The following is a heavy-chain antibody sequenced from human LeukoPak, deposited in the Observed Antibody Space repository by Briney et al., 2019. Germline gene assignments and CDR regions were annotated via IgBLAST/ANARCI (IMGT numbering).Heavy chain of an antibody. CDR3: ARDKTNGEGAFDI. J-gene: IGHJ3*02. CDR1: GFTFSSYW. V-gene: IGHV3-7*01. CDR2: IKQDGSEK. Sequence: GGSLRLSCAASGFTFSSYWMSWVRQAPGKGLEWVANIKQDGSEKYYVDSVKGRFTISRDNAKNSLYLQMNSLRAEDTAVYYCARDKTNGEGAFDIWGQGTMVTVSS.